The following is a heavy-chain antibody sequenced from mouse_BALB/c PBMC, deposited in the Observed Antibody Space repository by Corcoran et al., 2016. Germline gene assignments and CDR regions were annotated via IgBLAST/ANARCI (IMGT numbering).Heavy chain of an antibody. CDR2: IDPENGNT. CDR3: ARQRGNYFYYFDY. Sequence: EVQLQQSGAELVRPGALVKLSCKASGFNIKDYYMHWVKQRPEQGLEWIGWIDPENGNTIYDPKFQGKASITADTSSNTAYLQLSSLTSEDTAVYYCARQRGNYFYYFDYWGQGTTLTVSS. CDR1: GFNIKDYY. V-gene: IGHV14-1*02. J-gene: IGHJ2*01. D-gene: IGHD2-1*01.